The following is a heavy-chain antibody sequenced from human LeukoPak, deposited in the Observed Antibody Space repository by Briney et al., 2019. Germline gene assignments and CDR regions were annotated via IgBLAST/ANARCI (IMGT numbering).Heavy chain of an antibody. CDR1: GYTFTDYF. Sequence: ASVKVSCKASGYTFTDYFIHWVRQAPGQGLEWMGWINPNNGGTNYAQKFQGRVSMTRDTSISTAYMELSRLTSDDTAVYYCARRGSGYGYDYWGQGTLVTVSS. CDR2: INPNNGGT. V-gene: IGHV1-2*02. CDR3: ARRGSGYGYDY. D-gene: IGHD5-18*01. J-gene: IGHJ4*02.